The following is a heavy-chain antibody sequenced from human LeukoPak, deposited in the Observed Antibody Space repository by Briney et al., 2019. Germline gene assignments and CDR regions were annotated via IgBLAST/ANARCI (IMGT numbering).Heavy chain of an antibody. D-gene: IGHD5-18*01. CDR3: ARDLTRTAMGPNYFDY. Sequence: ASVKVSCKASGYTFTGYYMHWVRQAPGQGLEWMGWINPNSGGTNYAQKFQGRVTMTRDTSISTAYMELSRLRSDDTAVYYCARDLTRTAMGPNYFDYWGQESLVTVSS. CDR1: GYTFTGYY. V-gene: IGHV1-2*02. CDR2: INPNSGGT. J-gene: IGHJ4*02.